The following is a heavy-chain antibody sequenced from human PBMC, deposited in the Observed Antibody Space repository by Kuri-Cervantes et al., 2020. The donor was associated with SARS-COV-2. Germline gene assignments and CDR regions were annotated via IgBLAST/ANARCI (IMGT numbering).Heavy chain of an antibody. Sequence: LRLSCTVSGGSISSSSYYWSWVRQPAGKGLEWIGRIYYSGSTKYNPSLESRVTISLDTSRNQFSLKLSSVTAADSAVYYCARSGYYSRGVTYYYMDVWDKGTTVTVSS. CDR1: GGSISSSSYY. D-gene: IGHD3-22*01. V-gene: IGHV4-61*02. J-gene: IGHJ6*03. CDR2: IYYSGST. CDR3: ARSGYYSRGVTYYYMDV.